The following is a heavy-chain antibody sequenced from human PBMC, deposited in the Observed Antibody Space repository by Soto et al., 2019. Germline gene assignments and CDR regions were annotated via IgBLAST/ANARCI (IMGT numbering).Heavy chain of an antibody. CDR3: ARGNRFNYAGFDV. V-gene: IGHV1-8*01. CDR2: LNGKSGDT. Sequence: QAHLEQSGAEVKRPGASVKVSCKASGYTFSDFDINWLRQASGQGPEWMGWLNGKSGDTFFAQRLQGKFNMTWDTCMGTAYMEVCSMTLYDTPMYYCARGNRFNYAGFDVWGQGATVAVSS. J-gene: IGHJ6*02. D-gene: IGHD3-16*01. CDR1: GYTFSDFD.